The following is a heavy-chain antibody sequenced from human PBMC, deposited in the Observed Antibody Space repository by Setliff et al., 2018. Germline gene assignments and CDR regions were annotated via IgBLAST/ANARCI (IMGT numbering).Heavy chain of an antibody. J-gene: IGHJ4*02. CDR3: ARHEFVGGYYGSVTYRHFDY. Sequence: TLSLTCTVSGDSISSTSHQWGWVRQPPGKGLEWIGSIYYTGTAYYNPSLKSRVTISVDTSKNQFSLQVTSLAATDTALYFCARHEFVGGYYGSVTYRHFDYWGQGILVTVSS. V-gene: IGHV4-39*01. CDR1: GDSISSTSHQ. D-gene: IGHD3-10*01. CDR2: IYYTGTA.